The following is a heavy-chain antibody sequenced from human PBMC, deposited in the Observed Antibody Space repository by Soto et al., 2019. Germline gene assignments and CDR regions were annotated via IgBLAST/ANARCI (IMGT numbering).Heavy chain of an antibody. CDR3: ARDAGKRRADAFDI. Sequence: QVQLGQSGAEVKKPGSSVNVSCKASGGTFSSYTISWVRQAPGQGLEWMGRILPILGIANYAQKFEGRVTITAEESTSTAYMELSRLRSEDTAVYYCARDAGKRRADAFDIWGQGTMVTVSS. CDR2: ILPILGIA. D-gene: IGHD6-25*01. V-gene: IGHV1-69*08. CDR1: GGTFSSYT. J-gene: IGHJ3*02.